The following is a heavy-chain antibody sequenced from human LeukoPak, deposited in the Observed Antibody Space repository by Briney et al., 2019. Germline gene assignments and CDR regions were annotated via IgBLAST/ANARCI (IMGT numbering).Heavy chain of an antibody. D-gene: IGHD1-26*01. CDR3: ARKASGSYWGPIDY. CDR1: GFTFSDYY. Sequence: GGSLRLSCEASGFTFSDYYMSWIRQAPGTGLEWVAYISSSGSTIYYADSVKGRFTISRDNAKNSLYLQMNSLRAEDTAVYYCARKASGSYWGPIDYWGQGTLVTVSS. J-gene: IGHJ4*02. CDR2: ISSSGSTI. V-gene: IGHV3-11*01.